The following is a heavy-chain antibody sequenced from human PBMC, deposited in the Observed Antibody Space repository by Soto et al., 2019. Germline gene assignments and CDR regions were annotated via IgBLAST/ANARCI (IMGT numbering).Heavy chain of an antibody. D-gene: IGHD3-22*01. CDR1: GGTFSSYA. J-gene: IGHJ3*02. V-gene: IGHV1-69*13. CDR2: IIPIFGTA. Sequence: SVKVSCKASGGTFSSYAISWVRQAPGQGLEWMGGIIPIFGTANYAQKFQGRVTITADESTSTAYMELSSLRSEDTAVYYCARDFGYYYDSSGYSDAFDIWGQGTMVTVSS. CDR3: ARDFGYYYDSSGYSDAFDI.